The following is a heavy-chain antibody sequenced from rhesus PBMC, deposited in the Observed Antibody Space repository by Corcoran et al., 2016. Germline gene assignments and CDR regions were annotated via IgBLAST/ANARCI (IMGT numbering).Heavy chain of an antibody. J-gene: IGHJ4*01. CDR1: GFSLTTSGMG. D-gene: IGHD1-44*01. Sequence: QVTLKESGPALVKPTQTLTLTCTFSGFSLTTSGMGVGWIRQPPGKALEWLALIYWDDEKRYSTSLKSTLTISKDTSKNQVVLTMTNMDPVDTATYYCARGYSGYFFDYWGQGVLVTVSS. V-gene: IGHV2-174*01. CDR3: ARGYSGYFFDY. CDR2: IYWDDEK.